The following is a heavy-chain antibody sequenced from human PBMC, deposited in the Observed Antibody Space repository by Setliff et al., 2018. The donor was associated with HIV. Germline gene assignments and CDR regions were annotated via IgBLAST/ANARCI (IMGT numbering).Heavy chain of an antibody. J-gene: IGHJ4*02. V-gene: IGHV4-61*02. D-gene: IGHD6-13*01. Sequence: PSETLSLTCSVSGDSISSGASYWSWIRQPAGKGLEWIGRIYISGSTNYGPSLKSRVSMSVDTSKNQFSLKLSSMTAADTAVYYCARVARGGHSSRWYYFDYWGQGTLVTVSS. CDR1: GDSISSGASY. CDR2: IYISGST. CDR3: ARVARGGHSSRWYYFDY.